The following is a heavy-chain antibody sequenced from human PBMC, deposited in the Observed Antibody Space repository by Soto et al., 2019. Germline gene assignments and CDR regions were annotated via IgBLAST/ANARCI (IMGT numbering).Heavy chain of an antibody. Sequence: SETLSLTCTVSGGSISSYYWSWIRQPPGKGLEWIGYIYYSGSTNYNPSLKSRVTISVDTSKNQFSLKLSSVTAADTAVYYCARSLRGRLAYYFDYWGQGTLVTVSS. CDR2: IYYSGST. CDR3: ARSLRGRLAYYFDY. J-gene: IGHJ4*02. D-gene: IGHD3-10*01. CDR1: GGSISSYY. V-gene: IGHV4-59*01.